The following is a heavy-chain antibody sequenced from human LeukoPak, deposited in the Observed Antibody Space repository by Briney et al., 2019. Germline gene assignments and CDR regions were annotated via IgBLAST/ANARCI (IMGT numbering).Heavy chain of an antibody. CDR1: GYSISSGYY. CDR2: IYYNGNT. V-gene: IGHV4-38-2*02. J-gene: IGHJ4*02. CDR3: ARQTGSGLFILP. Sequence: SETLALTCTVSGYSISSGYYWGCIRQPPGKGLEWIGSIYYNGNTYYNASLKSQVSISIDTSKNQFSLRLTSVTAADTAVYYCARQTGSGLFILPGGQGTLVTVSS. D-gene: IGHD3/OR15-3a*01.